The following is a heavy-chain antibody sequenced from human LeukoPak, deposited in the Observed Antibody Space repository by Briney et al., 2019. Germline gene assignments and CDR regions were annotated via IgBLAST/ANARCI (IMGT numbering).Heavy chain of an antibody. CDR1: GFTFSSYE. V-gene: IGHV3-48*03. CDR3: AKGGVRGIIITSNVGYFDY. D-gene: IGHD3-10*01. J-gene: IGHJ4*02. CDR2: ISSSGSTI. Sequence: PGGSLRLSCAASGFTFSSYEMNWVRQAPGKGLEWVSYISSSGSTIYYADSVKGRFTISRDNSKNTLYLQMNSLRAEDTAVYYCAKGGVRGIIITSNVGYFDYWGQGTLVTVSS.